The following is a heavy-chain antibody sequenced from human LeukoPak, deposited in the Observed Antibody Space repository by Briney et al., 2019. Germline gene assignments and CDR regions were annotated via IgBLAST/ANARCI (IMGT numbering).Heavy chain of an antibody. V-gene: IGHV3-15*01. CDR1: GFTFSNAW. CDR3: TTDYASSGVDY. CDR2: IKSKTDGGTT. Sequence: GGSLRLSCAASGFTFSNAWMSWVRQAPGKGLEWVGRIKSKTDGGTTDYAAPVKGRFTISRDDSKNTLYLQMNCLKTEDTAVYYCTTDYASSGVDYWGQGTLVTVSS. D-gene: IGHD3-10*01. J-gene: IGHJ4*02.